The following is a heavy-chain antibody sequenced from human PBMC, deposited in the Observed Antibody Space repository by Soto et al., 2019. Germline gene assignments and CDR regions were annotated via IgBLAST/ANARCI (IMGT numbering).Heavy chain of an antibody. CDR2: IKGDGSRT. Sequence: VQLVESGGGLVQPGGSLRLSCAASGFTFSSYWIHWVRQAPGKGLVWVSRIKGDGSRTDYADSVKGRFTISRDNAKNTVYLQMNSLRDEETTVYYCARGLPGYYGMDVWGQGTTVSVSS. J-gene: IGHJ6*02. CDR3: ARGLPGYYGMDV. V-gene: IGHV3-74*01. CDR1: GFTFSSYW. D-gene: IGHD4-17*01.